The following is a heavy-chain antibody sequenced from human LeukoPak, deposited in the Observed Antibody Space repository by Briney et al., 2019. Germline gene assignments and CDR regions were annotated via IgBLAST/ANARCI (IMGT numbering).Heavy chain of an antibody. Sequence: SETLSLTCTVSGGSISSSSYYWGWIRQPPGKGLEWIGSIYYSGSTYYNPSLKSRVTISVDTSKSQFSLKLSSVTAADTAVYYCASLGKSGWSPLDYWGQGTLVTVSS. CDR3: ASLGKSGWSPLDY. D-gene: IGHD6-19*01. CDR2: IYYSGST. V-gene: IGHV4-39*01. CDR1: GGSISSSSYY. J-gene: IGHJ4*02.